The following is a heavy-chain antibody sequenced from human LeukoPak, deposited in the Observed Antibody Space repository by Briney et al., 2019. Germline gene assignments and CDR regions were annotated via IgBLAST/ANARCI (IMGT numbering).Heavy chain of an antibody. Sequence: GGSLRLSCAASGFTFSSYSMNWVRQAPGKGLEWVSSISSSSSYIYYADSVKGRFTISRDNAKNSLYLQMNSLRAEDTAVYYCARDRSGSYYFDYWGQGTLATVSS. D-gene: IGHD1-26*01. V-gene: IGHV3-21*01. CDR1: GFTFSSYS. CDR2: ISSSSSYI. CDR3: ARDRSGSYYFDY. J-gene: IGHJ4*02.